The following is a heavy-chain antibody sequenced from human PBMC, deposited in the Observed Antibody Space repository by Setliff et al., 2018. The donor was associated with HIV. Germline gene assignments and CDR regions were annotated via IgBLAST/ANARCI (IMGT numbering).Heavy chain of an antibody. CDR3: ASRVYYYDSNNFLREEGFDP. J-gene: IGHJ5*02. CDR2: IHYNERT. CDR1: GGSASNSRYY. D-gene: IGHD3-22*01. V-gene: IGHV4-39*01. Sequence: PSETLSLTCTVSGGSASNSRYYWAWIRQPPGEGLEYIGSIHYNERTYYNPSLKSRVAISIDTSKNQFSLNLTSVTAADTAVYYCASRVYYYDSNNFLREEGFDPWGQGTLVTVSS.